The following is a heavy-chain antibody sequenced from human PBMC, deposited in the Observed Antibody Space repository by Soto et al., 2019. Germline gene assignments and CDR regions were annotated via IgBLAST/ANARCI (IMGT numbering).Heavy chain of an antibody. CDR2: IYSGGST. Sequence: EVQLVESGGGLIQPGGSLRLSCAASGFTVSSNYMSWVRQAPGKGLEWVSVIYSGGSTYYADSVKGRFTISRDNSKNTLYLQMNSLRAEDTAVYYCARDVLWNLRYDYVWGSYRSHPYGMDVWGQGTTVTVSS. J-gene: IGHJ6*02. CDR1: GFTVSSNY. CDR3: ARDVLWNLRYDYVWGSYRSHPYGMDV. D-gene: IGHD3-16*02. V-gene: IGHV3-53*01.